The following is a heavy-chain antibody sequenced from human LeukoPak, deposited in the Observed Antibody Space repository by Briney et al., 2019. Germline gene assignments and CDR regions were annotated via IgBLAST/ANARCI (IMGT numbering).Heavy chain of an antibody. CDR2: IYSGTT. D-gene: IGHD3-10*01. J-gene: IGHJ4*02. CDR3: AKLDGSGSYYNRGTPHY. Sequence: GGSLRLSCTVSGFTVSSNSMSWVRQAPGKGLEWVSFIYSGTTHYSDSVKGRFTISRDNSKNTLYLQMNSLRAEDTAVYYCAKLDGSGSYYNRGTPHYWGQGTLVTVSS. CDR1: GFTVSSNS. V-gene: IGHV3-53*01.